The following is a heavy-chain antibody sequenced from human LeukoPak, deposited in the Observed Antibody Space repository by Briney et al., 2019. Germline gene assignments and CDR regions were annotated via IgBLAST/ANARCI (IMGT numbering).Heavy chain of an antibody. Sequence: PGGSLRLSCAAAGFTFRSYAMRWVRQAPGKGMEWGSDISGSGGSTYYADSVKGRFTISRDNTKNTLYLQMNSLRAEDTAVYYCAKGDYDSSGYYPDAFDIWGQGTMVTVSS. CDR1: GFTFRSYA. CDR2: ISGSGGST. CDR3: AKGDYDSSGYYPDAFDI. J-gene: IGHJ3*02. D-gene: IGHD3-22*01. V-gene: IGHV3-23*01.